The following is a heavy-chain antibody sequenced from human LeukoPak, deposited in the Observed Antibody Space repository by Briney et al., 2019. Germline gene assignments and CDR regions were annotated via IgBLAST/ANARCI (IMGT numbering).Heavy chain of an antibody. Sequence: GGSLRLSCAASGFSFSSYAIRWVRQAPGKELEWVSGVGSDGTTTLYADSVRGRFTISRDNSKNTVYLQMNSLRAEETALYYCAKVGGSGNYRSLYFEYWGQGALVSVSS. CDR2: VGSDGTTT. CDR3: AKVGGSGNYRSLYFEY. V-gene: IGHV3-23*01. D-gene: IGHD3-10*01. J-gene: IGHJ4*02. CDR1: GFSFSSYA.